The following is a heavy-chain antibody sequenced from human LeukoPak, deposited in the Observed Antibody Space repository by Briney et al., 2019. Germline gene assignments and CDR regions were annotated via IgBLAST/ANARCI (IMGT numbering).Heavy chain of an antibody. CDR2: INHSGST. CDR1: GGSFSGYY. Sequence: SETLSLTCAVYGGSFSGYYWSWIRQPPGKGLEWIGEINHSGSTNYNPSLKSRVTISVDTSKNQFSLKLSSVTAADTAVYYCARGWYDILTGYSLDYWSQGTLVTVSS. J-gene: IGHJ4*02. V-gene: IGHV4-34*01. CDR3: ARGWYDILTGYSLDY. D-gene: IGHD3-9*01.